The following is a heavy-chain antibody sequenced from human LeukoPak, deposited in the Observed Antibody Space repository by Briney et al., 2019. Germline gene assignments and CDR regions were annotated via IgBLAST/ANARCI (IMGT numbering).Heavy chain of an antibody. CDR2: INHSGST. J-gene: IGHJ3*02. Sequence: GSLRLSCAASGFTFSDYYMSWIRQPPGKGLEWIGEINHSGSTNYNPSLKSRVTISVDTSKNQFSLKLSSVTAADTAVYYCARASMTSAAFDIWGRGTMVTVSS. CDR1: GFTFSDYY. CDR3: ARASMTSAAFDI. D-gene: IGHD2/OR15-2a*01. V-gene: IGHV4-34*01.